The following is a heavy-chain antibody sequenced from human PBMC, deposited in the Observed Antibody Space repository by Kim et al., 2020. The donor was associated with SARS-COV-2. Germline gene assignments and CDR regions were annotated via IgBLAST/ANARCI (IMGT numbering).Heavy chain of an antibody. Sequence: GGSLRLSCAASGFTFSSYEMNWVRQAPGKGLEWVSYITSSGSTIYYADSVKGRFTISRDNAKNSLYLQMNSLRAEDTAVYYCARGMATIKLWSYYYVMDVWGQGTTVTVSS. CDR3: ARGMATIKLWSYYYVMDV. V-gene: IGHV3-48*03. CDR2: ITSSGSTI. CDR1: GFTFSSYE. D-gene: IGHD5-12*01. J-gene: IGHJ6*02.